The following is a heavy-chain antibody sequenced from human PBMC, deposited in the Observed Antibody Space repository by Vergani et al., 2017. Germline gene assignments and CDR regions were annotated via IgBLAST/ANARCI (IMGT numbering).Heavy chain of an antibody. CDR1: GGSFNTYY. CDR3: ASVMYRDAASTGYRLEGMDI. CDR2: IYSTGST. Sequence: QVQLEESGPGLVKPSETLSLTCTVSGGSFNTYYWSWIRQSPGKGLEWIGYIYSTGSTNYNPSLNSRVTMSVDTSKNQFSLKLRSVTAADTAVYFCASVMYRDAASTGYRLEGMDIWGQGTTVTISS. D-gene: IGHD3-9*01. J-gene: IGHJ6*02. V-gene: IGHV4-59*13.